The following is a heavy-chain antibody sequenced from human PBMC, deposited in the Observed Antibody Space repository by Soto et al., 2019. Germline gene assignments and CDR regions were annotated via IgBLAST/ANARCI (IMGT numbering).Heavy chain of an antibody. V-gene: IGHV3-23*01. Sequence: HPGGSLRLSCAASGFTFSSYAMSWVRQAPGKGLEWVSFIGGSAVKTLYADSVRGRFTISRDNSKNTLFLQMNSLRVEDTALYYCARSAYYFDNSSHYSGYYFDSWGQGALVTVSS. CDR1: GFTFSSYA. D-gene: IGHD3-22*01. J-gene: IGHJ4*02. CDR3: ARSAYYFDNSSHYSGYYFDS. CDR2: IGGSAVKT.